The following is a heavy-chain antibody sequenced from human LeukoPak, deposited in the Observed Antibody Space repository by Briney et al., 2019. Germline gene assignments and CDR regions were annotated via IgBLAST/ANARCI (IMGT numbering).Heavy chain of an antibody. D-gene: IGHD6-13*01. CDR3: ARDGEQLGVDY. V-gene: IGHV4-31*03. CDR1: GGSISSGGYY. Sequence: SETLSLTCTVSGGSISSGGYYWSWIRQHPGKGLERIGYIYYSGGTYYNPSLKSRVTISVDTSKNQFSLKLSSVTAADTAVYYCARDGEQLGVDYWGQGTLVTVSS. J-gene: IGHJ4*02. CDR2: IYYSGGT.